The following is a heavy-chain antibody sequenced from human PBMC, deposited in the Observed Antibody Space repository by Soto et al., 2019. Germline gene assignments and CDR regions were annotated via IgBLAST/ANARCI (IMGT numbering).Heavy chain of an antibody. V-gene: IGHV3-7*01. CDR1: GFTFSSNW. D-gene: IGHD2-15*01. J-gene: IGHJ4*02. CDR2: IKQDGSEK. Sequence: GGSLGLSCAASGFTFSSNWMNWVRQAPGKGLEWVANIKQDGSEKYYVDSVKGRFTISRDNAKSSLYLQMNSLRAGDTAVYYCGIDRGYYSGGTCYSVLXYWGEGTVGXV. CDR3: GIDRGYYSGGTCYSVLXY.